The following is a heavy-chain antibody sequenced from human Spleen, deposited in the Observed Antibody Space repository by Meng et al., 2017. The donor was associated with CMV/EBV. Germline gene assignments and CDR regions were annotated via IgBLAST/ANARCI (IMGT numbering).Heavy chain of an antibody. CDR1: GGSISSGTYY. V-gene: IGHV4-39*01. J-gene: IGHJ4*02. CDR2: IYDSAST. Sequence: SETLSLTCSVSGGSISSGTYYWGWIRQPPGKGLEWIASIYDSASTYYSPSLKSRVTISIDTSKNQFSLKLTSVTVTDTAVYYCATLEGYYDGSGYSFDYWGQGTLVTVSS. CDR3: ATLEGYYDGSGYSFDY. D-gene: IGHD3-22*01.